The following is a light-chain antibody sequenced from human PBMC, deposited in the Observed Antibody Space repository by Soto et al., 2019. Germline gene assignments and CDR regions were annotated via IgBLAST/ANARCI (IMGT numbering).Light chain of an antibody. CDR1: QSVSCSY. CDR3: QQYGSSPLT. V-gene: IGKV3-20*01. CDR2: GAS. Sequence: EIVLTQSPGTLSLSPGERATLSCRASQSVSCSYLAWYQQKPGQAPSHLIYGASSRSTGLPDRLSGSGSGTDFTLTISRLEPEDLAVYYCQQYGSSPLTFGGGTKVEIK. J-gene: IGKJ4*01.